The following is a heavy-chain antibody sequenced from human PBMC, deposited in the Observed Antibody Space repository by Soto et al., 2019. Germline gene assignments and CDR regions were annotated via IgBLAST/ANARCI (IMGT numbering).Heavy chain of an antibody. D-gene: IGHD3-10*01. CDR1: GFTFSSYG. CDR3: ATYYYGSGSHLVDY. CDR2: ISYDGSNK. J-gene: IGHJ4*02. Sequence: AGGSLRLSCAASGFTFSSYGMHWVRQAPGKGLEWVAVISYDGSNKYYADSVKGRFTISRDNSKNTLYLQMNSLRAEDTAVYYCATYYYGSGSHLVDYWGQGTLVTVSS. V-gene: IGHV3-30*03.